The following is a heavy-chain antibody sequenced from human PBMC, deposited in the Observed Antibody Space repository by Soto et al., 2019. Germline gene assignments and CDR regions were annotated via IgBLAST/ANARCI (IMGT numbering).Heavy chain of an antibody. CDR1: GGTFSSYA. D-gene: IGHD3-10*01. CDR3: ARVVPTMVRGRNYYGMDV. CDR2: IIPIFGTA. V-gene: IGHV1-69*06. Sequence: EASVKVSCKASGGTFSSYAISWVRQAPGQGLEWMGGIIPIFGTANYAQKFQGRVTITADKSTSTAYMELSSLRSEDTAVYYCARVVPTMVRGRNYYGMDVWGQGTTVTVSS. J-gene: IGHJ6*02.